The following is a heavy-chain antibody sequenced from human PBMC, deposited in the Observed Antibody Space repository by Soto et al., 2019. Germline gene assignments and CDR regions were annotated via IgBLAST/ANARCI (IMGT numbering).Heavy chain of an antibody. CDR2: VFGGGHT. Sequence: EVQLVESGGTLIPPGGSLRLSCAASGFTVSHNYMSRVRLAPGKGLEWVSSVFGGGHTTYADSVKGRFSVSRDNSVNTFYLQMTGLRSDDTAVYYCSFQSPLAGWLDPWGQGTLVTVSS. CDR1: GFTVSHNY. J-gene: IGHJ5*02. CDR3: SFQSPLAGWLDP. V-gene: IGHV3-53*01.